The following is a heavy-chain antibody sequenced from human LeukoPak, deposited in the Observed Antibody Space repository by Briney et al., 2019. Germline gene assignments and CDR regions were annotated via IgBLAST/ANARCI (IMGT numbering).Heavy chain of an antibody. CDR3: ARTTQYYYYMDV. V-gene: IGHV4-59*01. Sequence: SETLSLTCTVSGGSISSYYWSWTRQPPGKGLEWIGYIYYSGSTNYNPSLKSRVTISVDTSKNQFSLKLSSVTAADTAVYYCARTTQYYYYMDVWGKGTTVTVSS. J-gene: IGHJ6*03. CDR1: GGSISSYY. CDR2: IYYSGST. D-gene: IGHD1-1*01.